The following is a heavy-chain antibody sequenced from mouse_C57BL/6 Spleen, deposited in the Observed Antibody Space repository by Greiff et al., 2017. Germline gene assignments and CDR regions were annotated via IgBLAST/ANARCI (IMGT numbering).Heavy chain of an antibody. D-gene: IGHD2-2*01. V-gene: IGHV1-82*01. CDR3: ARGVIHRSAMDY. Sequence: QVQLQQSGPELVKPGASVKISCKASGYAFSSSWMNWVKQRPGKGLEWIGRIYPGDGDTNYNGKFKGKATLTADKSSSTAYMQISRLTSEDSAVYFCARGVIHRSAMDYWGQGASVTVSS. J-gene: IGHJ4*01. CDR1: GYAFSSSW. CDR2: IYPGDGDT.